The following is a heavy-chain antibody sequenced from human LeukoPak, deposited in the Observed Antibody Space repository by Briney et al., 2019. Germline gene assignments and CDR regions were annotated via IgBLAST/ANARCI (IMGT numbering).Heavy chain of an antibody. CDR2: INHSGST. V-gene: IGHV4-34*01. D-gene: IGHD1-26*01. Sequence: PSETLSLTCAVYGGSFSGYYWSWIRQPPGKGLEWIGEINHSGSTNYNPSLKSRVTISVDTSKNQFSLKLSSVTAADTAVYYCARGRIVGATRANKCCFDYWGQGTLVTVSS. CDR1: GGSFSGYY. CDR3: ARGRIVGATRANKCCFDY. J-gene: IGHJ4*02.